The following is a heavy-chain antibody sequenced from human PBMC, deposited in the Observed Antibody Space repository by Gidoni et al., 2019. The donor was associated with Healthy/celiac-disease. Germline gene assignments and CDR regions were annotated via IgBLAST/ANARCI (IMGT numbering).Heavy chain of an antibody. J-gene: IGHJ3*02. D-gene: IGHD3-3*01. CDR2: IIPIFGTA. CDR1: GGSCSSDA. Sequence: VQPVQSGAEVKKPGSSVKVSCKASGGSCSSDALSWVRPAHGQGLKWLGGIIPIFGTANYAQKFQGRVTITADESTSTAYMELSSLRSEDTAVYYCAGVGTIFGVVGVNDAFDIWGQGTMVTVSS. V-gene: IGHV1-69*01. CDR3: AGVGTIFGVVGVNDAFDI.